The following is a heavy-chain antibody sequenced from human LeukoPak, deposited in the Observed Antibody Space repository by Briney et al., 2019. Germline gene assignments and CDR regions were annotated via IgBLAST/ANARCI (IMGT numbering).Heavy chain of an antibody. D-gene: IGHD5-24*01. J-gene: IGHJ4*02. CDR1: GFTFGDYA. CDR3: TRERGDGYKARDY. Sequence: GGSLRLSCTASGFTFGDYAMSWVRQAPGKGLEWVGFIRSKAYGGTTEYAASVKGRFTISRDDSKSIAYLQMNSLKTEDTAVYYCTRERGDGYKARDYWGQGTLVTVSS. CDR2: IRSKAYGGTT. V-gene: IGHV3-49*04.